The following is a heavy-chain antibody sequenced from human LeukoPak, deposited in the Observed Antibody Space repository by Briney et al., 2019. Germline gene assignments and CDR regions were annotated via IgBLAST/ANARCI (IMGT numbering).Heavy chain of an antibody. Sequence: EASVKVSCKASGGTFSSHAISWVRQAPGQGLEWMGRIIPILGIANYAQKFQGRVTITADKSTSTAYMELSSLRSEDTAVYYCAEFYPPDDYWGQGTLVTVSS. CDR3: AEFYPPDDY. V-gene: IGHV1-69*04. CDR2: IIPILGIA. J-gene: IGHJ4*02. CDR1: GGTFSSHA.